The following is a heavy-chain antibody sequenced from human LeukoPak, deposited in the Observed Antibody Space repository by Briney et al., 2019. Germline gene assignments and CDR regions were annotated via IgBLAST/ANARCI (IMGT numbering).Heavy chain of an antibody. J-gene: IGHJ4*02. CDR2: INPNSGGT. D-gene: IGHD1-26*01. Sequence: GASVKVSCKASGYTFTGYFIHWVRQAPGQGLEWMGWINPNSGGTNYAQKFQGRVTMTRDTSISTAYMELSRLRSDDTAVYYCARARGSYSFDYWGQGTLVTVSS. CDR3: ARARGSYSFDY. V-gene: IGHV1-2*02. CDR1: GYTFTGYF.